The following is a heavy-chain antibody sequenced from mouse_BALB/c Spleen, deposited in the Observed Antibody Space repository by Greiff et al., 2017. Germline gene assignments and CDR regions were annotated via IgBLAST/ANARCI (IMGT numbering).Heavy chain of an antibody. J-gene: IGHJ2*01. V-gene: IGHV5-6-3*01. Sequence: EVQLVESGGGLVQPGGSLKLSCAASGFTFSSYGMSWVRQTPDKRLELVATINSNGGSTYYPDSVKGRFTISRDNAKNTLYLQMSSLKSEDTAMYYCAREVPFFDYWGQGTTLTVSS. CDR2: INSNGGST. CDR1: GFTFSSYG. CDR3: AREVPFFDY.